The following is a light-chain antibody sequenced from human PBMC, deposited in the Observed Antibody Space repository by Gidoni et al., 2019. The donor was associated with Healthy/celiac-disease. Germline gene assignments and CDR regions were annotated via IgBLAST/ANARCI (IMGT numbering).Light chain of an antibody. CDR3: QQYDNLPPLGFT. CDR1: QDISNY. Sequence: DIQMTQSPSSLSASVGDRVTITCQASQDISNYLNWYQQKPGKAPKLLIYDASNLETGVPSRFSGSGSGTDFTFTISSLQPEDIATYYCQQYDNLPPLGFTFXPXTKVXIK. J-gene: IGKJ3*01. V-gene: IGKV1-33*01. CDR2: DAS.